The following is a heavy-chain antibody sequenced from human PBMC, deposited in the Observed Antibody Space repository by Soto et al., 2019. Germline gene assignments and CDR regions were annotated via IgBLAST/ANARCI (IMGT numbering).Heavy chain of an antibody. J-gene: IGHJ3*02. CDR3: ARIYYGSGNYYKVFDI. CDR1: GDSVSSNSAA. Sequence: PSQTLSLTCAISGDSVSSNSAAWNWIRQSPSRGLELLGRTYYRSKWYNDYAVSVKSRITINPDTSKNQFSLQLDSVTPEDTAVYYCARIYYGSGNYYKVFDIWGQGTMVTVSS. CDR2: TYYRSKWYN. V-gene: IGHV6-1*01. D-gene: IGHD3-10*01.